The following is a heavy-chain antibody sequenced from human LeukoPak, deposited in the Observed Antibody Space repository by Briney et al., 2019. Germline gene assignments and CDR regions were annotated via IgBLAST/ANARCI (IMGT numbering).Heavy chain of an antibody. V-gene: IGHV3-23*01. CDR1: GFTFSTYA. D-gene: IGHD2-15*01. CDR3: AKEVGVGHMDV. CDR2: ISGSGDRT. J-gene: IGHJ6*03. Sequence: GGSLRLSCAASGFTFSTYAMSCVRQAPGKGLEWVSAISGSGDRTYYADSVKGRFTISRDNSKNTVYLQMNSLRAEDTAVYYCAKEVGVGHMDVWGKGTTVTVSS.